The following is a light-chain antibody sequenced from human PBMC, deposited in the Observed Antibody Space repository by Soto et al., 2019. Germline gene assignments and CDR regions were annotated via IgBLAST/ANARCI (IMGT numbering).Light chain of an antibody. J-gene: IGKJ1*01. Sequence: DIQMTPSPSSLSASVGDRVTITFPASQSISSYLNWYQQKPGKAPKLLIYAASSLQSGVPSRFGGSGSGTDFTLTISSLQPEDFATYYCQQSYSTPPTFGQGTKVDIK. CDR1: QSISSY. V-gene: IGKV1-39*01. CDR3: QQSYSTPPT. CDR2: AAS.